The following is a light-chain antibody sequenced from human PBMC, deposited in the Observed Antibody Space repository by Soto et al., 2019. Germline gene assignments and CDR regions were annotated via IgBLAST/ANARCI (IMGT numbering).Light chain of an antibody. V-gene: IGKV3-20*01. CDR3: QQYGSSPLT. Sequence: EIVLTQSPGTLSLKPGERATLSCRASQSVSSSYLAWYQQKPGQAPRLLIYGASSRATGIPDRFSGSGSGTDFTLTISRLEPEDFAVYYCQQYGSSPLTFGGGTKV. CDR1: QSVSSSY. J-gene: IGKJ4*01. CDR2: GAS.